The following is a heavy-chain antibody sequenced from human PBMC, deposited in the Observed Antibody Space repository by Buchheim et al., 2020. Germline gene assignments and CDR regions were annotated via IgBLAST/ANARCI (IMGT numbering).Heavy chain of an antibody. CDR2: TSGSGGSA. CDR3: AKELLPSYYYYGMDV. J-gene: IGHJ6*02. CDR1: GFTFSSYA. Sequence: EVQLVESGGGLVQPGGSLRLSCVASGFTFSSYAMSWVRQAPGKGLEWVSVTSGSGGSAYHADSVKGRVTISRDNPNNTLSPQMNSLRAEDTAVYYCAKELLPSYYYYGMDVWGQGTT. V-gene: IGHV3-23*04. D-gene: IGHD1-26*01.